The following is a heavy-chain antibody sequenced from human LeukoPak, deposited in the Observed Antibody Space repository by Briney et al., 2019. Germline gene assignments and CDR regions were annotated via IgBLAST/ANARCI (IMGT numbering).Heavy chain of an antibody. D-gene: IGHD3-10*01. Sequence: GGSLRLSCPASGFTFSDYYMSWIRQAPGKGLEWVSYISSSSSYTNYADSVKGRFTISRDNAKNSLYLQMNSLRAEDTAVYYCARLVREDSYFDYWGQGTLVTVSS. CDR3: ARLVREDSYFDY. V-gene: IGHV3-11*06. CDR1: GFTFSDYY. J-gene: IGHJ4*02. CDR2: ISSSSSYT.